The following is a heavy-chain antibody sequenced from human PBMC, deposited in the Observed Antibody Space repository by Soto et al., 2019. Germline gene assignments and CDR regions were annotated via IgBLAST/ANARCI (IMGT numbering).Heavy chain of an antibody. CDR1: GFTFSSYG. J-gene: IGHJ4*02. D-gene: IGHD3-22*01. Sequence: GGSLRLSCAASGFTFSSYGMHWVRQAPGKGLEWVAVIWYDGSNKYYADSVKGRFTISRDNSKNTLYLQMNSLRAEDTAVYYCARDIMHYDSSGYPQKSHWGQGTLVTVSS. CDR3: ARDIMHYDSSGYPQKSH. V-gene: IGHV3-33*01. CDR2: IWYDGSNK.